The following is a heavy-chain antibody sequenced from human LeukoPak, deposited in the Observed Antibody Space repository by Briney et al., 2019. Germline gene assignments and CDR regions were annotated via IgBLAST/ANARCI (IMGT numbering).Heavy chain of an antibody. J-gene: IGHJ5*02. CDR2: INPNSGGT. CDR3: ARDYSSIAASLGFDP. V-gene: IGHV1-2*02. CDR1: GYTFTGYY. D-gene: IGHD6-6*01. Sequence: GASVKVSCKASGYTFTGYYMHWVRQAPGQGLEWMGWINPNSGGTNYAQKFQGRVTMTRDTSISAAYMELSRPRSDDTAVYYCARDYSSIAASLGFDPWGQGTLVTVSS.